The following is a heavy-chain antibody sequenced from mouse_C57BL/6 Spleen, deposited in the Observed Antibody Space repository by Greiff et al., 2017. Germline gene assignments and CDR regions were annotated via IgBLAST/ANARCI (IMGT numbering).Heavy chain of an antibody. D-gene: IGHD4-1*01. Sequence: DVHLVESGGGLVQPGGSLSLSCAASGFTFTDYYMSWVRQPPGKALEWLGFIRNKANGYTTEYSASVKGRFTISRDNSQSILYLQMNALRAEDSATYYCARSELGLFDYWGQGTTLTVSS. CDR3: ARSELGLFDY. V-gene: IGHV7-3*01. J-gene: IGHJ2*01. CDR1: GFTFTDYY. CDR2: IRNKANGYTT.